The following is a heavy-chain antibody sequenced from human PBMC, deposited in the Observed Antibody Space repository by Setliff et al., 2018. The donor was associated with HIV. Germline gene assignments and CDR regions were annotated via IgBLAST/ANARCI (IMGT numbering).Heavy chain of an antibody. D-gene: IGHD5-12*01. Sequence: GASVKVSCKSSGYTFTKSYMHWVRQAPGQGLEWMGVINPTGSDTRYAQKFQDRVTVTRDTPTRTVYMDLSSLRSEDTAVYYCARDHRAMYAGYDFPNWGSWEDWYFDLWGRGTLVTV. V-gene: IGHV1-46*01. CDR1: GYTFTKSY. J-gene: IGHJ2*01. CDR2: INPTGSDT. CDR3: ARDHRAMYAGYDFPNWGSWEDWYFDL.